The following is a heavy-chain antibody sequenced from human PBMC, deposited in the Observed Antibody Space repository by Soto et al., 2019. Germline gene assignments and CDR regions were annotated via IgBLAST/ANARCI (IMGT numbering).Heavy chain of an antibody. Sequence: SVKVSCKASGGTFSSYAISWVRQAPGQGLEWMGGIIPIFGTANYAQKFQGRVTITADESTSTAYMELSSLRSEDTAVYYCARFGYCTNGVCYPPRPNYYHYVMDFWGQGSTVIVSS. D-gene: IGHD2-8*01. CDR1: GGTFSSYA. CDR2: IIPIFGTA. V-gene: IGHV1-69*13. CDR3: ARFGYCTNGVCYPPRPNYYHYVMDF. J-gene: IGHJ6*02.